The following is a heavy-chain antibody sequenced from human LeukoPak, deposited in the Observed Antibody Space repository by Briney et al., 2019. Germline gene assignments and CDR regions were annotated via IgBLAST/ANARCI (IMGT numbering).Heavy chain of an antibody. CDR3: TREGIAAQKYYFDY. Sequence: GALKLPLTASGIPLWGFSMRWVRPAPGEGPGWGGFIRSKAYGGTTEYAASVKGRFTISRDDSKSTAYLQMNSLKTEDTAVYYCTREGIAAQKYYFDYWGQGTLVTVSS. CDR2: IRSKAYGGTT. J-gene: IGHJ4*02. D-gene: IGHD6-13*01. CDR1: GIPLWGFS. V-gene: IGHV3-49*04.